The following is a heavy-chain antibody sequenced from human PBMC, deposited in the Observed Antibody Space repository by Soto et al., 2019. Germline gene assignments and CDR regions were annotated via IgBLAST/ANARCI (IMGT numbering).Heavy chain of an antibody. Sequence: QVQLVESGGGVVQPGRSLRLSCAASGFTFSSYGMHWVRQAPGKGLEWVAVISYDGSNKYYADSVKGRFTISRDNSKSTLYLQMNSLRAEDTAVYYCASIVATSTTPDDFDYWGQGTLVTVSS. D-gene: IGHD5-12*01. CDR1: GFTFSSYG. V-gene: IGHV3-30*03. J-gene: IGHJ4*02. CDR2: ISYDGSNK. CDR3: ASIVATSTTPDDFDY.